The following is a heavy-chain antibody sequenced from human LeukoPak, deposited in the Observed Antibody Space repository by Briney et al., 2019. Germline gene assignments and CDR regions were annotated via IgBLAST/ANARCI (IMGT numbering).Heavy chain of an antibody. D-gene: IGHD3-16*01. CDR3: AKTLQFADDY. CDR1: GFPFSSYW. Sequence: GGSLRLSCVASGFPFSSYWMTWVRQAPGKGLEWVSAISGSGGSTYYADSVKGRFTISRDNSKNTLYLQMNSLRAEDTAVYYCAKTLQFADDYWGQGTLVTVSS. J-gene: IGHJ4*02. V-gene: IGHV3-23*01. CDR2: ISGSGGST.